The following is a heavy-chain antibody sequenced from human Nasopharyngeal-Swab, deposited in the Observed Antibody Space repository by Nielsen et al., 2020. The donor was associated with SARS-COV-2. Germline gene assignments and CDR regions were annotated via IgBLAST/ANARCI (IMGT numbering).Heavy chain of an antibody. V-gene: IGHV4-59*01. Sequence: ESLKISCTVSGGSISGNYWNWIRQSPGTGLESIGCISYSGSTNYNPSLKSRVSISVDTYKNHLSLSLTYVTAADSAVYYCARSSRDWPPKRGALDFWGQGTVVTVSS. CDR3: ARSSRDWPPKRGALDF. J-gene: IGHJ3*01. CDR2: ISYSGST. D-gene: IGHD2-21*02. CDR1: GGSISGNY.